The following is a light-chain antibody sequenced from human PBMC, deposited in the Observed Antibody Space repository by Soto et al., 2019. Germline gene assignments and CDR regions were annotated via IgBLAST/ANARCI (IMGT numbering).Light chain of an antibody. CDR2: GAS. Sequence: EIVMTQSPATLSVSPGETATLSCRASQSVSSNLDWYQQKPGQGPRLLIYGASTRATDIPARFNGSGSGTEFTLSISSLQSEDFAIYYCHQYNSWPLTFGGGTKVEIK. CDR1: QSVSSN. J-gene: IGKJ4*01. V-gene: IGKV3-15*01. CDR3: HQYNSWPLT.